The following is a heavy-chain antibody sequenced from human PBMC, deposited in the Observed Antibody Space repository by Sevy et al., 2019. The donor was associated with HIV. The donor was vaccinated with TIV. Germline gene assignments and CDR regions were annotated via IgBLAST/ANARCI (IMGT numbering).Heavy chain of an antibody. CDR1: GLTLTTTG. CDR2: VTSDGTT. J-gene: IGHJ4*02. Sequence: GGSLRLSCAASGLTLTTTGMSWVRQAPRKGLEWVAGVTSDGTTYYADSVRDRFTVSRDNSKNTLYLQLNSLRADDTAVFYCAGGDTTMITDLDYWGQGTLVTVSS. D-gene: IGHD3-16*01. CDR3: AGGDTTMITDLDY. V-gene: IGHV3-23*01.